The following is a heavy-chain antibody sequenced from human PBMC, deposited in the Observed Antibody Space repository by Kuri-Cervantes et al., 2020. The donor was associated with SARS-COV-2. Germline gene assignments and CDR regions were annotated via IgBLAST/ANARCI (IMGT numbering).Heavy chain of an antibody. V-gene: IGHV3-30*04. CDR3: AKVLGELSFGY. CDR1: GFAFSNYA. CDR2: ISYDGSNK. D-gene: IGHD3-16*02. J-gene: IGHJ4*02. Sequence: GEPLKISCAASGFAFSNYAIHWVRQAPGKGLGWVAVISYDGSNKYYADSVKGRFTISIDNSKNTLYLQMNSLRAEDTAVYYCAKVLGELSFGYWGQGTLVTVYS.